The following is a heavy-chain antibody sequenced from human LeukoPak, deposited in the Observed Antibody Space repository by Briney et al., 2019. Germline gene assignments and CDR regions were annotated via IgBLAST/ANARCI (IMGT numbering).Heavy chain of an antibody. CDR1: GFTFSSYA. V-gene: IGHV3-23*01. CDR3: ARGPSGYYYFED. CDR2: ISGSGGST. Sequence: GGSLRLSCAASGFTFSSYAMSWVRQAPGKGLEWVSGISGSGGSTYYADSVKGRFTISRDNAKNSLYLQMNSLRAEDTALYYCARGPSGYYYFEDWGQGTLVTVSS. D-gene: IGHD5-12*01. J-gene: IGHJ4*02.